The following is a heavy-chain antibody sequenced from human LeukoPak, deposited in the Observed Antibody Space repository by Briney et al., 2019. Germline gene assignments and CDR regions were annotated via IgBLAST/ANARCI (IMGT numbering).Heavy chain of an antibody. D-gene: IGHD6-13*01. CDR2: ISSGDST. V-gene: IGHV3-53*05. CDR3: AKDPPQPRSSWFDY. Sequence: GGSLRLSCVVSGFTVSNKYMNWVRQAPGKGLEWVSVISSGDSTYYADSVKGRFTISRDNSKNTLYLQMSSLRAEDTAVYYCAKDPPQPRSSWFDYWGQGTLVTVSS. J-gene: IGHJ4*02. CDR1: GFTVSNKY.